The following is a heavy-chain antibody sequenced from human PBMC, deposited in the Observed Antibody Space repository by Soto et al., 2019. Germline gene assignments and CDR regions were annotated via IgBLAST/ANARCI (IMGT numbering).Heavy chain of an antibody. CDR1: GDSVSSNSAA. J-gene: IGHJ6*02. CDR2: TYYRSKWYN. V-gene: IGHV6-1*01. Sequence: SQTLSLTCAISGDSVSSNSAAWNWIRQSPSRGLEWLGRTYYRSKWYNDYAVSVKSRITINPDTSKNQFSLQLNSVTPEDTAVYYCARDAAAAGYYYYYGMDVWGQGTTVTVSS. D-gene: IGHD6-13*01. CDR3: ARDAAAAGYYYYYGMDV.